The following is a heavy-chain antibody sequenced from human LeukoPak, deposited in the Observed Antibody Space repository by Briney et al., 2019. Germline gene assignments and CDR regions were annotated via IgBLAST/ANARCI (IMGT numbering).Heavy chain of an antibody. CDR2: IYYSGST. CDR1: GGSTSSYY. D-gene: IGHD4-17*01. V-gene: IGHV4-59*01. Sequence: SETLSLTCTASGGSTSSYYWSWIRQPPGKGLEWIGYIYYSGSTNYNPSLKSRVTISVDTSKNQFSLKLSSVTAADTAVYYCARDGDYPWYFDLWGRGTLVTVSS. CDR3: ARDGDYPWYFDL. J-gene: IGHJ2*01.